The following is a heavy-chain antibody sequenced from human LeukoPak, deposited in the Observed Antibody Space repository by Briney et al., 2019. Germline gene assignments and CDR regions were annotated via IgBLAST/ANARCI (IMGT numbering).Heavy chain of an antibody. V-gene: IGHV1-69*01. J-gene: IGHJ5*02. CDR1: GGTFSSYA. Sequence: SVKVSCKASGGTFSSYAISWVRQAPGQGLEWVGGIIPIFSTANYAQKFQGRVTITADESTSTAYMELSSLRSEDTAVYYCARIPTKEGYCSGGSCYLISYWFDPWGQGTLVTVSS. CDR3: ARIPTKEGYCSGGSCYLISYWFDP. D-gene: IGHD2-15*01. CDR2: IIPIFSTA.